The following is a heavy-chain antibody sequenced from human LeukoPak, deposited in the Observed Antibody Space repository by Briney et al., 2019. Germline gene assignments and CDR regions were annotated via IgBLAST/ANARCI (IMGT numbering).Heavy chain of an antibody. CDR1: GFTFSSYG. CDR2: IRYDGSNK. V-gene: IGHV3-30*02. Sequence: PGGSLRLSCAASGFTFSSYGMHWVRQAPGKGLEWVAFIRYDGSNKYYADSVKGRFTISRDNSKNTLYLQMNSLRAEDTAVYYCAKDRALLYNYYYGMDVWGQGTTVTVSS. D-gene: IGHD2-2*02. J-gene: IGHJ6*02. CDR3: AKDRALLYNYYYGMDV.